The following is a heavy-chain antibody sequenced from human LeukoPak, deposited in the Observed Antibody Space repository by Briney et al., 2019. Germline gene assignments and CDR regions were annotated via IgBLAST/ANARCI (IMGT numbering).Heavy chain of an antibody. CDR1: GGSISSYY. V-gene: IGHV4-59*01. Sequence: SETPSLTCTVSGGSISSYYWSWIRQPPGKGLEWIAYIYYSGSTNYNPSLKSRVTISVDTSKNQFSLKLSSVTAADTAVYYCARRYGSGSSGTFDYWGQGALVTVSS. CDR2: IYYSGST. J-gene: IGHJ4*02. D-gene: IGHD3-10*01. CDR3: ARRYGSGSSGTFDY.